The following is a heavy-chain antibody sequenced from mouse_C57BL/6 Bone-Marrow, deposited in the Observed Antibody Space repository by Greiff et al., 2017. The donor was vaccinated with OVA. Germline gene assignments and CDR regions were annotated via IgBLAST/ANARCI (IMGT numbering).Heavy chain of an antibody. D-gene: IGHD1-1*01. V-gene: IGHV1-66*01. Sequence: VQLQQSGPELVKPGASVKISCKASGYSFTSYYIHWVKQRPGQGLEWIGWIYPGSGNTKYNEKFKGKATLTADTSSSTAYMQLSSLTSEDSAVYYGATDYYGKGFDYWGQGTTLTVSS. CDR1: GYSFTSYY. CDR3: ATDYYGKGFDY. CDR2: IYPGSGNT. J-gene: IGHJ2*01.